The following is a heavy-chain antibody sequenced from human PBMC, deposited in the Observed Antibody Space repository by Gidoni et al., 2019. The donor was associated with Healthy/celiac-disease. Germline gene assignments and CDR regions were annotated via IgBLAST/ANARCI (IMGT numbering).Heavy chain of an antibody. CDR2: MNPNSGNT. CDR3: ARDLLHRARPPRKMVYAPTLYGMDV. J-gene: IGHJ6*02. Sequence: QVQLVQSGAEVKKPGASVKVSCKASGYTFTSYDINWVLQATGQGLEWMGWMNPNSGNTGYAQKFQGRVTMTRNTSISTAYMELSSLRSEDTAVYYCARDLLHRARPPRKMVYAPTLYGMDVWGQGTTVTVSS. D-gene: IGHD2-8*01. V-gene: IGHV1-8*01. CDR1: GYTFTSYD.